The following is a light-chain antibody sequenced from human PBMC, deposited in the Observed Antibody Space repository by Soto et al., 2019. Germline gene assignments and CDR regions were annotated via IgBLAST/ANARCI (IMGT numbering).Light chain of an antibody. CDR3: QQRRDWFS. CDR1: QSISNY. CDR2: DAS. Sequence: EIVLTQSPGTLSLSPGRRATRSCRASQSISNYLAWYQQKPGQPPRLLIYDASKRATGIPARFSGSGSGTDFTLTISSLEPEDFAVYFCQQRRDWFSFGGGTKVDIK. V-gene: IGKV3-11*01. J-gene: IGKJ4*01.